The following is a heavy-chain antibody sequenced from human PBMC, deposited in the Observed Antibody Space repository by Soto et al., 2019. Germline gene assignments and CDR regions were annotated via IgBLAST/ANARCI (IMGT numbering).Heavy chain of an antibody. CDR1: GFTFSSYA. CDR3: AKGGWGNYFDY. J-gene: IGHJ4*02. V-gene: IGHV3-23*01. D-gene: IGHD2-8*02. Sequence: EVQLFESGGGLIQPGGSLRLSCAASGFTFSSYAMSWVRQAPGKGLEWVSSISVSGGSTYYADSVKGRFTISRDNSKKTLYLQMNSLIAEDTALYYCAKGGWGNYFDYWGQGTLVTVSS. CDR2: ISVSGGST.